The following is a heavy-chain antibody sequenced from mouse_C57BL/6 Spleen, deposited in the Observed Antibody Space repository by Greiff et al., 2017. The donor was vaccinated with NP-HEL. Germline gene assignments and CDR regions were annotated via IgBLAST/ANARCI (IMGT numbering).Heavy chain of an antibody. CDR3: ARNTYYGSSLFAY. J-gene: IGHJ3*01. V-gene: IGHV5-17*01. CDR2: ISSGSSTI. D-gene: IGHD1-1*01. CDR1: GFTFSDYG. Sequence: EVQVVESGGGLVKPGGSLKLSCAASGFTFSDYGMHWVRQAPEKGLEWVAYISSGSSTIYYADTVKGRFTISRDNAKNTLFLQMTSLRSEDSAMYYCARNTYYGSSLFAYWGQGTLVTVSA.